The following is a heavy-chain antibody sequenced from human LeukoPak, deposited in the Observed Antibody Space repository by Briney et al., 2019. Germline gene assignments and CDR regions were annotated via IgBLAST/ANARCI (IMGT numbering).Heavy chain of an antibody. J-gene: IGHJ4*02. CDR3: ARDVGKGGDY. V-gene: IGHV3-53*01. CDR1: GFTVRSNY. Sequence: GGSLRLLCAASGFTVRSNYITWVGPAPGKEVQFVSVFYTGGTTYHADSVKGRFTISRDNSKNTVYLQMNSLRAEDTAVYYCARDVGKGGDYWGQGTLVTVSS. CDR2: FYTGGTT. D-gene: IGHD1-26*01.